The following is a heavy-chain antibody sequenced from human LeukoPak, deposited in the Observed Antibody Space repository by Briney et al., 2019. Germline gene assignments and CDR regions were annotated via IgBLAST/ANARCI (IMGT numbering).Heavy chain of an antibody. CDR2: IYYSGST. D-gene: IGHD2-2*01. V-gene: IGHV4-59*11. CDR3: AGGTRSRNFDF. Sequence: PSETLSLTCTVSGGSISSHYWSWIRRPPGKGLEWIGYIYYSGSTNYNPSLKSRVTISVDTSKNQFSLKLSSVTAADTAVYYCAGGTRSRNFDFWGQGTLVNVLS. J-gene: IGHJ4*02. CDR1: GGSISSHY.